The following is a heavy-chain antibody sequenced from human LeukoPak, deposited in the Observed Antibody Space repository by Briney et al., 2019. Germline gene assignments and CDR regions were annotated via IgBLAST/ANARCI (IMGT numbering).Heavy chain of an antibody. CDR3: ARDLDY. J-gene: IGHJ4*02. Sequence: GGSLRLSCAASGFTFSTYWMSRVRQAPGKGLEWVANIKEDGRQKFYVDSVKGRFTISRDNAKNSLYLQMDSLRAEDTAVYYCARDLDYWGQGTPVTVSS. V-gene: IGHV3-7*04. CDR1: GFTFSTYW. CDR2: IKEDGRQK.